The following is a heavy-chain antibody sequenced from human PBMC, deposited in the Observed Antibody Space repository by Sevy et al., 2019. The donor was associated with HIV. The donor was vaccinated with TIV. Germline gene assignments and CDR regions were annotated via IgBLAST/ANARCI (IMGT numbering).Heavy chain of an antibody. CDR2: IRPIFGTV. CDR1: GGTFSTFL. CDR3: ATRGACGGDCSIYYFDY. V-gene: IGHV1-69*13. J-gene: IGHJ4*02. Sequence: ASVKVSCKASGGTFSTFLISWVRQAPGQGLEWMGGIRPIFGTVDYAQKFQARVTFTADESTSTAYMELSSLRPDDTAVYYCATRGACGGDCSIYYFDYWGQGSLVTVSS. D-gene: IGHD2-21*02.